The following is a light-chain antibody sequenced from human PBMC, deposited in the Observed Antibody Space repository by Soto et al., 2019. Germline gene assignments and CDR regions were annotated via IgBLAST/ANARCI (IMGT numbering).Light chain of an antibody. V-gene: IGKV1-8*01. CDR2: AAS. CDR1: QGISSY. CDR3: QQYYSYPLT. J-gene: IGKJ4*01. Sequence: AIRMTQSPSSFSSSTGDRVTITCRASQGISSYLAWYQQKPGKAPQLLIYAASTLQSGVPSRFSGSGSWTDFTLTISCLQSEDFATSYCQQYYSYPLTFGGGTKVEIK.